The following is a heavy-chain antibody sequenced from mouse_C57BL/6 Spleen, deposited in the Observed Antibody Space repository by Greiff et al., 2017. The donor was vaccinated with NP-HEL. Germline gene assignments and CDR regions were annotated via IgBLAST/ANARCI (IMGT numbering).Heavy chain of an antibody. CDR1: GYTFTGYW. V-gene: IGHV1-9*01. J-gene: IGHJ2*01. Sequence: QVQLKQSGAELMKPGASVKLSCKATGYTFTGYWIEWVKQRPGHGLEWIGEILPGSGSTNYNEKFKSKATLTVDTSSSTAYMQLSSLTSEDSAVYYCARRGVTTDDYWGQGTTLTVSS. CDR3: ARRGVTTDDY. CDR2: ILPGSGST. D-gene: IGHD2-2*01.